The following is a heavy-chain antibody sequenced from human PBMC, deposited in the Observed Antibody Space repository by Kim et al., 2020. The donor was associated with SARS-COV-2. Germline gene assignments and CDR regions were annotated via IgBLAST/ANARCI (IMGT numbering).Heavy chain of an antibody. V-gene: IGHV1-18*01. D-gene: IGHD4-17*01. J-gene: IGHJ4*02. CDR3: ARRGYGDYSYYFDY. Sequence: AQKLQGRVTMTTDTSTSTAYMELRSLRSDDTAVYYCARRGYGDYSYYFDYWGQGTLVTVSS.